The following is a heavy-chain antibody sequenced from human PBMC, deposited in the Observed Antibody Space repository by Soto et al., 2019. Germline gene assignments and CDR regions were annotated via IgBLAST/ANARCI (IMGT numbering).Heavy chain of an antibody. CDR3: AKKVNSGSGSQFFDY. CDR1: GFTFSSYS. D-gene: IGHD3-10*01. CDR2: FRSGGDDDTT. J-gene: IGHJ4*02. Sequence: PXGSLRLTCAASGFTFSSYSMSWVRQAPGKGLEWVSGFRSGGDDDTTYYADSVRGRFTISRDNSKNTLFLQMNSLRAEDTAIYYCAKKVNSGSGSQFFDYWGQGTLVTVPQ. V-gene: IGHV3-23*01.